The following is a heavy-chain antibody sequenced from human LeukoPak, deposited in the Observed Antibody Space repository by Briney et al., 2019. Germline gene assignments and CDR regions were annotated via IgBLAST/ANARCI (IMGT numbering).Heavy chain of an antibody. Sequence: ASVKVSCKASGYTFTSYYMHWVRQAPGQGLEWMGIINPSGGSTSYAQKFQGRVTMTRDTSTSTVYMELSRLRSDDTAVYYCARDLLSSWQNYYYYGMDVWGQGTTVTVSS. V-gene: IGHV1-46*01. CDR1: GYTFTSYY. J-gene: IGHJ6*02. D-gene: IGHD6-13*01. CDR3: ARDLLSSWQNYYYYGMDV. CDR2: INPSGGST.